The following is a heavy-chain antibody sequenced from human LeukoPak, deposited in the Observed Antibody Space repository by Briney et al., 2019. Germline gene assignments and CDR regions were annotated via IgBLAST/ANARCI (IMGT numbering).Heavy chain of an antibody. J-gene: IGHJ6*04. D-gene: IGHD3-9*01. CDR3: ARSNGYEYFDN. CDR2: VYTSGST. CDR1: GGSIGSYY. V-gene: IGHV4-4*09. Sequence: SETLSLTCTVSGGSIGSYYWSWIRQPPGKGLEWIGYVYTSGSTNYNPSFKSRVTISADTSKNQFSLSLTSVTAADTALYYCARSNGYEYFDNWGKETTVTVSS.